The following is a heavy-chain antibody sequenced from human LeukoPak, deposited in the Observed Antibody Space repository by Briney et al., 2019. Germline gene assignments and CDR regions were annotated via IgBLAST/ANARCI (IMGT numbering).Heavy chain of an antibody. Sequence: KAGGSLRLSCAASGFTFSSYDMHWVRQATGKGLEWVSAIGTAGDTYYPGSVKGRFTISRENAKNSLYLQMNSLRAGDTAVYYCARGPPNYDSSGYYFLDYWGQGTLVTVSS. CDR1: GFTFSSYD. J-gene: IGHJ4*02. CDR2: IGTAGDT. CDR3: ARGPPNYDSSGYYFLDY. V-gene: IGHV3-13*01. D-gene: IGHD3-22*01.